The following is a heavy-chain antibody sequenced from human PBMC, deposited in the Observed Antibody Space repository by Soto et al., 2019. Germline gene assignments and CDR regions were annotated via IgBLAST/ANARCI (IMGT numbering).Heavy chain of an antibody. CDR3: ARESEDLTSNFDY. Sequence: LRLSCAASGFTFTRYSMNWVRQAPGKGLEWVSSISSTTNYICYGDSMKGRFTISRDNAKNSLYLEMNSLRAEDTAVYYCARESEDLTSNFDYWGQGTLVTVSS. CDR2: ISSTTNYI. J-gene: IGHJ4*02. CDR1: GFTFTRYS. V-gene: IGHV3-21*06.